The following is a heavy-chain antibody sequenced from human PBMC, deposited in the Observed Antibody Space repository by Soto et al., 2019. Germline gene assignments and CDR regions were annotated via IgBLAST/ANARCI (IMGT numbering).Heavy chain of an antibody. CDR2: ISGSGGST. CDR3: AKGILAYSSSNYYYYYMDV. J-gene: IGHJ6*03. D-gene: IGHD6-6*01. CDR1: GFTFSSYA. Sequence: EVQLLESGGGLVQPGGSLRLSCAASGFTFSSYAMSWVRQAPGKGLEWVSAISGSGGSTYYADSVKGRFTISRDNSKNTLYLQMNSLRAEDTAVYYCAKGILAYSSSNYYYYYMDVWGKGTTVTVSS. V-gene: IGHV3-23*01.